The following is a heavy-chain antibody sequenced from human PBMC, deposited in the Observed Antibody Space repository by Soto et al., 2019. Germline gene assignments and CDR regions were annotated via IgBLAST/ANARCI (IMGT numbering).Heavy chain of an antibody. CDR3: AKSPITIFGVVIDYYYYMDV. V-gene: IGHV3-23*01. CDR2: ISGSGGST. Sequence: PGGSLRLSCAASGFTFSSYAMSWVRQAPGKGLEWVSAISGSGGSTYYADSVKGRFTISRDNSKNTLYLQMNSLRAEDTAVYYCAKSPITIFGVVIDYYYYMDVWGKGTTVTVSS. CDR1: GFTFSSYA. D-gene: IGHD3-3*01. J-gene: IGHJ6*03.